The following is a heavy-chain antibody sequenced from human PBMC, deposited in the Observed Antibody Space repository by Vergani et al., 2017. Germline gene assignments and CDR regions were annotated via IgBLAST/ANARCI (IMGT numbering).Heavy chain of an antibody. CDR3: VRARCSGPCFMSNWFDS. Sequence: EVQLVESGGGLIHPGGSLRLSCEGSGFSFSGYWMHWVRQSPEKGLVWVSRIQSDGSITNYADSVKGRFTISRDHAKNTLYLGMNSLRGDDTAIYYCVRARCSGPCFMSNWFDSWGQGTLVTVSS. V-gene: IGHV3-74*01. D-gene: IGHD5-12*01. CDR1: GFSFSGYW. CDR2: IQSDGSIT. J-gene: IGHJ5*01.